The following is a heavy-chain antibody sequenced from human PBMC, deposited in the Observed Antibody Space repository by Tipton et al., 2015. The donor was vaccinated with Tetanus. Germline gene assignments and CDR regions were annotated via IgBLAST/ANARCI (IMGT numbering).Heavy chain of an antibody. Sequence: TLSLTCTVSSGSISNSDYSWGWIRQPPGRGLEWIGSVDYSGSTYYTPSLRSRVAISVDTSKNHFSLKLSSVTAADTAVYYCARLSIAATGTYGLTSYYGMDVWGPGTTVTVSS. J-gene: IGHJ6*02. D-gene: IGHD6-13*01. CDR2: VDYSGST. CDR3: ARLSIAATGTYGLTSYYGMDV. V-gene: IGHV4-39*02. CDR1: SGSISNSDYS.